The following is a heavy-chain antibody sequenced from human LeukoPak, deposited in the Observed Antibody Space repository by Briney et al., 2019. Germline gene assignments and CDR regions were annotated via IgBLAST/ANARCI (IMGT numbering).Heavy chain of an antibody. V-gene: IGHV4-59*11. J-gene: IGHJ4*02. Sequence: SETLSLTCTVSGDSISSHYWSWIRQTPGKGLEWVGYIHNNGATNYNPSLKSRITTSLDTSKNQFSLKLNSVTAADTAVYYCAGGGWSLDYWGQGTLVTVSS. CDR2: IHNNGAT. CDR3: AGGGWSLDY. D-gene: IGHD6-19*01. CDR1: GDSISSHY.